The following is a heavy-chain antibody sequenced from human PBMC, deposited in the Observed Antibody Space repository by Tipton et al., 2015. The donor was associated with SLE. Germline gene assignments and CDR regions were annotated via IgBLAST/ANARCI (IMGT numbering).Heavy chain of an antibody. J-gene: IGHJ5*02. V-gene: IGHV3-23*01. Sequence: GSLRLSCAASGFTFSTYDLTWVRQAPGKGLEWVSTIVSDGTRFYADSVRGRFIISSDNSRSTLFLQMKTLSADDTAVYYCANNGGTFDPWGPGTLVTVAS. CDR2: IVSDGTR. CDR1: GFTFSTYD. CDR3: ANNGGTFDP. D-gene: IGHD2-8*01.